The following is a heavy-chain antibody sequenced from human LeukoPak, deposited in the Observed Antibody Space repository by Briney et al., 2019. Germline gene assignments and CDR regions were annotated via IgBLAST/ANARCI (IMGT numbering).Heavy chain of an antibody. D-gene: IGHD4-23*01. Sequence: GGSLRLSCAASGFTFSTYAMSWVRQAPGKGLECVSALSGNGNTIYYADSVKGRFTISRDNSKNTLSLQMNSLRAEDTAVYYCAKALYGGHNYWGQGTLVTVSS. CDR2: LSGNGNTI. V-gene: IGHV3-23*01. J-gene: IGHJ4*02. CDR3: AKALYGGHNY. CDR1: GFTFSTYA.